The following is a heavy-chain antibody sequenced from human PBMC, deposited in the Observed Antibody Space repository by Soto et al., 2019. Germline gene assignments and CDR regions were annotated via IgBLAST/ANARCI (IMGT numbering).Heavy chain of an antibody. CDR3: ARVDYYGPHDYYMDV. J-gene: IGHJ6*03. V-gene: IGHV1-3*01. CDR2: INAGNGHT. Sequence: QVQLVQSGAEVKKPGASVKVSCKASGYTFTSYAMHWVRQAPGQRLEWMGWINAGNGHTKYSQKFQGRVTITRDTSASTAYMELSSLRSEDTAVYYCARVDYYGPHDYYMDVWGKGTTVTVSS. CDR1: GYTFTSYA. D-gene: IGHD4-17*01.